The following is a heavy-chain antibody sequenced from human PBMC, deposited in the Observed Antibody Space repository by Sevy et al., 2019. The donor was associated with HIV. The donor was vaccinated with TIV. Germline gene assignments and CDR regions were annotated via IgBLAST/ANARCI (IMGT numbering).Heavy chain of an antibody. CDR1: GFTVSSNY. Sequence: GGSLRLSCAASGFTVSSNYMSWVRQAPGKGLEWVSVIYSGGSAYYADTVKGRFTISRENSKNTLYLQMNSLRAEDTAVYYCARARSHDAFDIWGQGTMVTVSS. CDR2: IYSGGSA. J-gene: IGHJ3*02. CDR3: ARARSHDAFDI. V-gene: IGHV3-53*01.